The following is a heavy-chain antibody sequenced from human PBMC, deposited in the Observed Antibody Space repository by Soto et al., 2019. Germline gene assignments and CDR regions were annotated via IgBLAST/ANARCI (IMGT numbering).Heavy chain of an antibody. Sequence: QLQLQESGPGLVKPSETLSLTCTVSGGSISSSSYYWGWIRQPPGKGLEWIGSIYYSGTTYYNPSLKSRLTISVDTSKNQFSLRLDSVTAADTAVYYCASRIRTTTVTTTDYWGQGILVTVSS. D-gene: IGHD4-17*01. CDR1: GGSISSSSYY. CDR2: IYYSGTT. V-gene: IGHV4-39*01. CDR3: ASRIRTTTVTTTDY. J-gene: IGHJ4*02.